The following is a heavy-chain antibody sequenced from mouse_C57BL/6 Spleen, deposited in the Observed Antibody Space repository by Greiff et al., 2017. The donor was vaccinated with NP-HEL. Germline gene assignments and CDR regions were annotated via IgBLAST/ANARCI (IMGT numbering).Heavy chain of an antibody. CDR3: ARGIYYYGSSYWDFDV. Sequence: QVQLKQSGAELVKPGASVKLSCKASGYTFTSYWMHWVKQRPGQGLEWIGQIDPSNGSTIYNQKFKGKATLTVATSSSTAYMQLSSLTAEDSAVYYCARGIYYYGSSYWDFDVWGTGTTVTVSS. CDR2: IDPSNGST. J-gene: IGHJ1*03. D-gene: IGHD1-1*01. V-gene: IGHV1-50*01. CDR1: GYTFTSYW.